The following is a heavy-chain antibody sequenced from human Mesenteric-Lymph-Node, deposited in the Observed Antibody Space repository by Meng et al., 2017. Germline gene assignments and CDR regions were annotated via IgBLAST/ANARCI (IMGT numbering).Heavy chain of an antibody. Sequence: EVRVVESGGDLVKPGESLRRSCAASGFTFSNAWMTWVRQAPGKGLEWVGHIKSKTYGGATDYAAPVKGRFTISRDDSKNTLYLQMNSLKTEDTAVYYCVSWDYWGQGTLVTVSS. CDR3: VSWDY. CDR1: GFTFSNAW. D-gene: IGHD6-13*01. CDR2: IKSKTYGGAT. V-gene: IGHV3-15*01. J-gene: IGHJ4*02.